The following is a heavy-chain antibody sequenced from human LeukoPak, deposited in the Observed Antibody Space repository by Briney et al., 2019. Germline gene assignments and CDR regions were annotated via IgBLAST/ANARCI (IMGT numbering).Heavy chain of an antibody. D-gene: IGHD2-2*01. CDR3: AREVVPAALFRGYYFDY. Sequence: GRSLRLSCAASGFTFSGYGMHWVRQAPGKGLEWVAVIWYDGSNKYYADSVKGRFTISRDNSKNTLYLQMNSLRAEDTAVYYCAREVVPAALFRGYYFDYWGQGTLVTVSS. V-gene: IGHV3-33*01. CDR2: IWYDGSNK. CDR1: GFTFSGYG. J-gene: IGHJ4*02.